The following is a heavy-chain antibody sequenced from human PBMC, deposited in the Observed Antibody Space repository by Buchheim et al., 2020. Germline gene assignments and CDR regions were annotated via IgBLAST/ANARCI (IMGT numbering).Heavy chain of an antibody. J-gene: IGHJ4*02. CDR1: GFIVSTYG. V-gene: IGHV3-30*18. CDR3: AKGSGSYSWNFFDY. Sequence: QVHLVESGGGVVQPGRSLRLSCAAYGFIVSTYGIHGVRQGPGKGLEWVAVISYDGSKKYYADSVKGRFTISRGNSKNRLSLQMHNLRAEDTAVYYCAKGSGSYSWNFFDYWGQGT. CDR2: ISYDGSKK. D-gene: IGHD1-26*01.